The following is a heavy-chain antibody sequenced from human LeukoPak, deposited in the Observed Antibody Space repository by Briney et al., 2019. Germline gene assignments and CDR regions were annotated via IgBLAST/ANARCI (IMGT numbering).Heavy chain of an antibody. CDR1: GYSISSAYY. CDR2: IYHSGST. V-gene: IGHV4-38-2*02. J-gene: IGHJ5*02. Sequence: KSSETLSLTCAVSGYSISSAYYWGWIRQPPGKGLEWIGSIYHSGSTYYNPSLKSRVTISVDTSKNQFSLKLSSVTAADTAVYSCARDLSGILRNWFDPWGQGTLVTVSS. CDR3: ARDLSGILRNWFDP. D-gene: IGHD1-14*01.